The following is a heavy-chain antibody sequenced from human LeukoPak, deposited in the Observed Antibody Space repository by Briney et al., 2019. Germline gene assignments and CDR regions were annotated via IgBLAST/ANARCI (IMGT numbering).Heavy chain of an antibody. D-gene: IGHD3-22*01. J-gene: IGHJ4*02. CDR1: GFTFSSYE. Sequence: GGSLRLSCAASGFTFSSYEMNWVRQAPGKGLEWVSYISSSGSTIYYADSRKGRFTISRDNSKNTLHLQMNSLRAEDTAVYRDSSDLGGYWGQGTLVTVSS. CDR3: SSDLGGY. CDR2: ISSSGSTI. V-gene: IGHV3-48*03.